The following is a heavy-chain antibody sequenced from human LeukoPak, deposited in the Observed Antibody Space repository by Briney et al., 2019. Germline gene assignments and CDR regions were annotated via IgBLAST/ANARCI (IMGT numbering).Heavy chain of an antibody. J-gene: IGHJ4*02. Sequence: GGSLRLSCAASGFTFSSFSMNWVRQAPGKGLEWVSFISSGSSTIYYADSVKGRFTIFRDNAKNSVFLQMNSLGAEDTAVYYCARIHGAYPIDYWGQGTLVTVSS. D-gene: IGHD4/OR15-4a*01. CDR2: ISSGSSTI. CDR3: ARIHGAYPIDY. V-gene: IGHV3-48*01. CDR1: GFTFSSFS.